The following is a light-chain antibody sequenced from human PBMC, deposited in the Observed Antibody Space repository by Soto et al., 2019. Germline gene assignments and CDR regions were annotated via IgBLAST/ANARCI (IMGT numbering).Light chain of an antibody. CDR1: QTVESRF. V-gene: IGKV3-20*01. Sequence: EIVLTQSPGTLSLSPGERATLSCRDSQTVESRFLAWYQQKPGQAPRILISGTSSRAAGFPERFSGSGSGTDFTLIIIRPAPEDFPVYYCLLYSCPAMYTFGPGTKLEL. CDR3: LLYSCPAMYT. CDR2: GTS. J-gene: IGKJ2*01.